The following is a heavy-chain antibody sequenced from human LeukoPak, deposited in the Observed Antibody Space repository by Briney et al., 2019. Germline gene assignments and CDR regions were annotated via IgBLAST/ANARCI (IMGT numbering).Heavy chain of an antibody. V-gene: IGHV1-69*01. J-gene: IGHJ4*02. D-gene: IGHD2-15*01. Sequence: GSSVKVSCKASGGTFSSYAISWVRQAPGQGLEWMGGIIPIFGTANYAQKFQGRVTITADESTSTAYMELSSLRSEDTAVYYCARGGYCSGGSCYSPYYFDYWGQGTLVTVSS. CDR1: GGTFSSYA. CDR2: IIPIFGTA. CDR3: ARGGYCSGGSCYSPYYFDY.